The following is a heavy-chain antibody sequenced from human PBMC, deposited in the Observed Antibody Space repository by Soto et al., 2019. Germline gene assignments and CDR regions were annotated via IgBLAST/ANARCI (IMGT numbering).Heavy chain of an antibody. J-gene: IGHJ6*02. V-gene: IGHV3-33*01. Sequence: GGSLRLSCAASGFTFSSYGMHWVRQAPGKGLEWVAVIWYDGSNKYYADSVKGRFTISRDNSKNTLYLQMNSLRAEDTAVYYCARVSEYYGSGSYYEVYYYGMDVWGQGTTVTVS. CDR2: IWYDGSNK. CDR1: GFTFSSYG. CDR3: ARVSEYYGSGSYYEVYYYGMDV. D-gene: IGHD3-10*01.